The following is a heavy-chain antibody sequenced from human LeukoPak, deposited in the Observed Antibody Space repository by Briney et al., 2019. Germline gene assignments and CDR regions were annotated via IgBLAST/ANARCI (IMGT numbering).Heavy chain of an antibody. V-gene: IGHV1-2*02. CDR3: ARGKVGVDWCFDI. J-gene: IGHJ2*01. D-gene: IGHD1-26*01. CDR1: GYTFTGYY. CDR2: ISTYNGGT. Sequence: ASVKVSCKASGYTFTGYYVHWVRQAPGQGLEWIGSISTYNGGTKFAQNFQGRVSMTSDASISTASMELRSLTSDDTAVYYCARGKVGVDWCFDIWGRGTLVSVSS.